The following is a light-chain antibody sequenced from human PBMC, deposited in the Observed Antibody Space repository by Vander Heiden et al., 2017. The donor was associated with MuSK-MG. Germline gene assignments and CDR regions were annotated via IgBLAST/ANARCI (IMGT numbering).Light chain of an antibody. J-gene: IGKJ5*01. Sequence: ETVLTQSPDFQSVTPKEKVTITCRASQSIGTSLHWYQQKPEQSPKLLIKYASQYGSGVPSRFSGSGSGTDFTLTINSLEPEDAATYYCQQSSSFPITFGQGTRVEIK. CDR1: QSIGTS. V-gene: IGKV6-21*01. CDR2: YAS. CDR3: QQSSSFPIT.